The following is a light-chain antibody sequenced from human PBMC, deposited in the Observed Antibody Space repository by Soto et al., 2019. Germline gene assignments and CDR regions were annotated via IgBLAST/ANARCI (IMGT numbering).Light chain of an antibody. CDR1: QSVSSRF. J-gene: IGKJ2*01. V-gene: IGKV3-20*01. CDR2: CAS. Sequence: EIVLTQSPGTLSLSPGEIATLSCRAIQSVSSRFLAWYQQKPGQAPRILMYCASSRDTGIPDRFSGTGSGTDFTLTISRLEPEDFAVYYCKQYGSXPYTCGLGTKV. CDR3: KQYGSXPYT.